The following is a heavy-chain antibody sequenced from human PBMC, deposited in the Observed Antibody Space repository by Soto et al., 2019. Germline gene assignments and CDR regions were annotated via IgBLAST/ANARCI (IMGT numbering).Heavy chain of an antibody. V-gene: IGHV1-46*01. CDR1: GYIFTSYY. J-gene: IGHJ4*02. D-gene: IGHD5-18*01. Sequence: ASVKVSCKASGYIFTSYYIHWVRQAPGQGLEWMGWINPFDGSRMFAQSFQGRVTMTRDTSTSTVYMEVSSLRSEDTAVYYCARRYGSCFDYWGQGTLVTVSS. CDR3: ARRYGSCFDY. CDR2: INPFDGSR.